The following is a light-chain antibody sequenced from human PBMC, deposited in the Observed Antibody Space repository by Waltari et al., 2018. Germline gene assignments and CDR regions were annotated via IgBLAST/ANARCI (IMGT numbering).Light chain of an antibody. CDR1: QTVRTTY. CDR2: GAS. Sequence: EIVLTQSPVTLSLSPGERATLSCRASQTVRTTYLAWDQQKPGQAPTLLIYGASSRATGIPDRFSGSGSGTDFSLTISSLEPEDFAVYYCQQYDISPLTFGGGTKVEIK. J-gene: IGKJ4*01. V-gene: IGKV3-20*01. CDR3: QQYDISPLT.